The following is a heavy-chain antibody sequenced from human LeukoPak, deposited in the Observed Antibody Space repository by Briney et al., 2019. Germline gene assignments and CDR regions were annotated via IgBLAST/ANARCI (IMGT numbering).Heavy chain of an antibody. Sequence: GGSLRLSCAASGLTFTNYAMSWVRQAPGKGLEWVSTIGKSGGGTYYADSVKGRFTISRDNSKSTLYLQMNSLRAEDTAVYYCAKRDSAGLYYFDYWGQGTLVTVSS. V-gene: IGHV3-23*01. CDR2: IGKSGGGT. CDR1: GLTFTNYA. D-gene: IGHD5-18*01. CDR3: AKRDSAGLYYFDY. J-gene: IGHJ4*02.